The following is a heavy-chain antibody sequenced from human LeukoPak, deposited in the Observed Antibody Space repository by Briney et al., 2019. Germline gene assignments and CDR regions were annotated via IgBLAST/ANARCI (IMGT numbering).Heavy chain of an antibody. CDR1: GGSISSGGYY. CDR2: IYHSGST. J-gene: IGHJ6*03. V-gene: IGHV4-61*08. D-gene: IGHD3-10*01. Sequence: SETLSLTCTVSGGSISSGGYYWSWIRQPPGKGLEWIGYIYHSGSTYYNPSLKSRVTISVDTSKNQFSLKLSSVTAADTAVYYCARAPYGSATNNYYIDVWGKGTTVTVSS. CDR3: ARAPYGSATNNYYIDV.